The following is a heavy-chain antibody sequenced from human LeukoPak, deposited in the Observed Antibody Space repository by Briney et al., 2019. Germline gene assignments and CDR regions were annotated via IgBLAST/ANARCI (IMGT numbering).Heavy chain of an antibody. D-gene: IGHD3-10*01. CDR2: FSGSGGST. Sequence: RGTLRLSCAASGFTSSSYAMSWVRHAPGKGLEGVSAFSGSGGSTYYADSVKGRFTISRDDSKNTLYLQMNSLRAEDTAVYYCAKSSSGSSYNVLDYWGQGTLVTVSS. J-gene: IGHJ4*02. CDR1: GFTSSSYA. V-gene: IGHV3-23*01. CDR3: AKSSSGSSYNVLDY.